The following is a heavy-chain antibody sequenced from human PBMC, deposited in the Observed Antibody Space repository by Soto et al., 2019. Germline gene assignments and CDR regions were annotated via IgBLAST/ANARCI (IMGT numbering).Heavy chain of an antibody. CDR1: GVSFSRGGYF. V-gene: IGHV4-31*01. J-gene: IGHJ5*02. CDR3: ATDSIGSGWFDP. CDR2: VYSSGST. Sequence: VQLQDSCPGLMKTSQTRAIHCTVYGVSFSRGGYFWTWILQHPGTGLEGIGNVYSSGSTYYNTSLECQVSSAVDTSKNQFPLTLSSVTAADTAIYYGATDSIGSGWFDPWGQGRLVSVS. D-gene: IGHD2-15*01.